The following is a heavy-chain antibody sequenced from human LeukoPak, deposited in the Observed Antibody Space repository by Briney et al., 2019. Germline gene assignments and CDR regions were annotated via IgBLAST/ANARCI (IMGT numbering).Heavy chain of an antibody. J-gene: IGHJ6*03. CDR3: AGGYSYGYDYYYYMDV. Sequence: SGGTLRLSCTASGFTFSSYAMSWVRQAPGKGLEWVSAISGSGGSTYYADSVKGRFTISRDNSKNTLYLQMNSLRADDTAVYYCAGGYSYGYDYYYYMDVWGKGTTVTVSS. CDR1: GFTFSSYA. D-gene: IGHD5-18*01. CDR2: ISGSGGST. V-gene: IGHV3-23*01.